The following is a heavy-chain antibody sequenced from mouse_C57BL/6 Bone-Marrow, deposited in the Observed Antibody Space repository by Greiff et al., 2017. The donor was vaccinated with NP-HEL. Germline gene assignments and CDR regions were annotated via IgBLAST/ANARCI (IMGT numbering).Heavy chain of an antibody. Sequence: EVQLQQSGPELVKPGASVKISCKASGYSFTGYYMNWVKQSPEKSLVWIGEINPSTGGTTYNQKFKAKATLTVDKSSSTAYMQLKSLTSEDSAVYYCARSSTAQATPYAMDYWGQGTSVTVSS. CDR3: ARSSTAQATPYAMDY. CDR1: GYSFTGYY. CDR2: INPSTGGT. J-gene: IGHJ4*01. V-gene: IGHV1-42*01. D-gene: IGHD3-2*02.